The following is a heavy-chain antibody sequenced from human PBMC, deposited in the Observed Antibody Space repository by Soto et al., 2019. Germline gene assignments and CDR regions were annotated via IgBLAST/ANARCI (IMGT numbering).Heavy chain of an antibody. CDR1: GGTFSSYA. Sequence: SVEVSCKASGGTFSSYAISWVRQAPGQGLEWMGGIIPIFGTANYAQKFQGRVTITADKSTSTAYMELSSLRSEDTAVYYCAREDREVVAATYYYYGMDVWGQGTTVTVSS. CDR3: AREDREVVAATYYYYGMDV. J-gene: IGHJ6*02. D-gene: IGHD2-15*01. V-gene: IGHV1-69*06. CDR2: IIPIFGTA.